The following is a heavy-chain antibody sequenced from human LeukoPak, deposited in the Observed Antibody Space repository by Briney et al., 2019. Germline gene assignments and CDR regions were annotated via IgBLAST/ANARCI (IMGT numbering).Heavy chain of an antibody. CDR1: GGSISSYY. J-gene: IGHJ6*02. D-gene: IGHD5-18*01. CDR2: IYYSGST. V-gene: IGHV4-59*08. Sequence: SEALSLTCTVSGGSISSYYWSWIRQPPGKGLEWIGYIYYSGSTYYNPSPKSRVTISVDTSKNQFSLKLSSVTAADTAVYYCASVDSSYYYGMDVWGQGTTVTVSS. CDR3: ASVDSSYYYGMDV.